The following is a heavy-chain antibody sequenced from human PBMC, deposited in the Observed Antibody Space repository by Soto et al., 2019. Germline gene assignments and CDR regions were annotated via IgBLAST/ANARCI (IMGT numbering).Heavy chain of an antibody. D-gene: IGHD2-2*02. CDR2: IIPILGIA. CDR1: GGTFSSYT. V-gene: IGHV1-69*02. Sequence: QVQLVQSGAEVKKPGSSVKVSCKASGGTFSSYTISWVRQAPGQGLEWMGRIIPILGIANYAQKFQGRVTITADKSTSTAYMELSSRRSEDTAVYYCARGRIRGYCSSTSCYNNWFDPWGQGTLVTVSS. J-gene: IGHJ5*02. CDR3: ARGRIRGYCSSTSCYNNWFDP.